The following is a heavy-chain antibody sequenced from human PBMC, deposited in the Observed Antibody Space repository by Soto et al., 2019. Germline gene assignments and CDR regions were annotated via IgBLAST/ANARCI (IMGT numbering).Heavy chain of an antibody. J-gene: IGHJ6*02. Sequence: ASVKVSCKASGYTFTGYYMHWVRQAPGQGLEWMGWINPNSGGTNYAQKFQGRVTMTRDTSISTAYMELSRLRSDDSAVYYCERDIAASLPDYGDSVSSFNYYGIDVWGQGTTVTVSS. CDR3: ERDIAASLPDYGDSVSSFNYYGIDV. V-gene: IGHV1-2*02. D-gene: IGHD4-17*01. CDR2: INPNSGGT. CDR1: GYTFTGYY.